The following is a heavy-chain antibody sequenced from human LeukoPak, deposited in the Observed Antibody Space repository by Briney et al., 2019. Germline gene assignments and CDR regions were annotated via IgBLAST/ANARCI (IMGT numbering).Heavy chain of an antibody. CDR1: DGSISSYY. CDR2: IYYSGST. CDR3: ARARYSIGWFEY. V-gene: IGHV4-59*01. D-gene: IGHD6-19*01. Sequence: SETLSFTCTVSDGSISSYYWSWIRQPPGKGLKWIGYIYYSGSTNYRPSLKSGVTISVDTSKNQFSLKLSSVTAADTAVYYCARARYSIGWFEYWGQGTMVTVSS. J-gene: IGHJ4*02.